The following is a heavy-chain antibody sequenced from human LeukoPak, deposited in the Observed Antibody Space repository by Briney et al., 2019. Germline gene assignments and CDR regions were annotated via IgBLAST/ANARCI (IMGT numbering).Heavy chain of an antibody. J-gene: IGHJ4*02. D-gene: IGHD5-18*01. V-gene: IGHV3-48*01. Sequence: GGSLRLSCAASGFTFSSYSMNWVRQAPGKGLEWVSYISSSSSTIYYADSVKGRFTISRDNAKNSLYLQMNSLRAEDTAVYYCARGVDTAMVDYWGQGTLVTVSS. CDR2: ISSSSSTI. CDR1: GFTFSSYS. CDR3: ARGVDTAMVDY.